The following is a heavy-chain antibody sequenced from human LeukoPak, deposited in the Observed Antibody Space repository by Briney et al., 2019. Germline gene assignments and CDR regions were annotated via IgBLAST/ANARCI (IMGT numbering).Heavy chain of an antibody. Sequence: SQTLSLTCAISGDSVSSNSVVWNWIRQSPSRGLEWLGMTYYKSKWNYNYAVSVKSRMTINPDTSKNQFSLHLNSVTPEDTAVYYCARGDQAFDYWGQGTLVTVSS. CDR2: TYYKSKWNY. J-gene: IGHJ4*02. V-gene: IGHV6-1*01. CDR3: ARGDQAFDY. CDR1: GDSVSSNSVV.